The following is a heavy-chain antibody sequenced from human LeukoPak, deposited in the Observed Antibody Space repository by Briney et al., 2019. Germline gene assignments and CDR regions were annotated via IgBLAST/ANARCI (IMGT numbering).Heavy chain of an antibody. CDR2: ISYDGSNK. CDR3: ARGAVAGTWPGAFDI. D-gene: IGHD6-19*01. V-gene: IGHV3-30*03. Sequence: GSLRLSCAASGFTFSSYGMHWVRQAPGKGLEWVAVISYDGSNKYYADSVKGRFTISRDNSKNTLYLQMNSLRAEDTAVYYCARGAVAGTWPGAFDIWGQGTMVTVSS. J-gene: IGHJ3*02. CDR1: GFTFSSYG.